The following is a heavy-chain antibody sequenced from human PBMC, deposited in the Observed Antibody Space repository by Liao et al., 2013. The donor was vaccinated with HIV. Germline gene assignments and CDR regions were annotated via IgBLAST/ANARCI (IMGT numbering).Heavy chain of an antibody. CDR1: GGSFNNGSHY. CDR2: VYRSGTT. J-gene: IGHJ5*02. V-gene: IGHV4-61*02. Sequence: QVQLQESGPGLVKPSQTLSLTCTVSGGSFNNGSHYWSWIRQPAGKGLEWIGRVYRSGTTSYSPSLRSRVTISIDTSKNQLSLRLSSVTAADTAVYFCARGGPLLQREDSFLPASWFHPWGQGTQVTVSS. D-gene: IGHD3-22*01. CDR3: ARGGPLLQREDSFLPASWFHP.